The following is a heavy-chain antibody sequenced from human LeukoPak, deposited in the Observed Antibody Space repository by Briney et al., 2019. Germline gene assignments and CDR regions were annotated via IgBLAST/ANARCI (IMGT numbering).Heavy chain of an antibody. J-gene: IGHJ4*02. D-gene: IGHD4-23*01. CDR3: ARHVRTVVGL. V-gene: IGHV4-39*01. CDR1: GGSISSSSYY. Sequence: PSEPPSLTCSVSGGSISSSSYYWGWVRQPPGKGLEWIGSIFYSGSTYYNPSLKSRVTTSVDTSKNQFFLNLSSVTAADTAVYYCARHVRTVVGLWGQGTRLTVSS. CDR2: IFYSGST.